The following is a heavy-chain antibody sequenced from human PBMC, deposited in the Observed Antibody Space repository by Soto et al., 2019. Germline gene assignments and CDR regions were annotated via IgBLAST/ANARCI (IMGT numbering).Heavy chain of an antibody. CDR1: GGSISIGDHY. Sequence: QVQLQESGPGLVKPSQTLSLTCTVSGGSISIGDHYWSWIRQPPGKGLEWIGYIYYSGRTYFSPSLKTRVSLSVDTSKNQFSLNLSSVPAADPAVYYCAKVPSSNYGGSRDWYFDLWGRGTLVSVSS. J-gene: IGHJ2*01. CDR2: IYYSGRT. CDR3: AKVPSSNYGGSRDWYFDL. D-gene: IGHD2-15*01. V-gene: IGHV4-30-4*01.